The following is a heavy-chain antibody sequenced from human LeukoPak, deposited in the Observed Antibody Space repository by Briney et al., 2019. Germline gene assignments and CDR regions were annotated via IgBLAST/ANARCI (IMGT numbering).Heavy chain of an antibody. CDR1: GGSFSGYY. CDR3: ARRTRPYWYFDL. Sequence: SETLSLACAVYGGSFSGYYWSWIRQPPGKGLEWIGEINHSGSTNYNPSLKSRVTISVDTSKNQFSLKLSSVTAADTAVYYCARRTRPYWYFDLWGRGTLVTVSS. CDR2: INHSGST. V-gene: IGHV4-34*01. J-gene: IGHJ2*01.